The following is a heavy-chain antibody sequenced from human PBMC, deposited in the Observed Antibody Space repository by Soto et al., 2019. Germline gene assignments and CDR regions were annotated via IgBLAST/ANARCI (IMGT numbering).Heavy chain of an antibody. CDR1: GGSISSYD. J-gene: IGHJ5*02. V-gene: IGHV4-59*01. Sequence: PSETLSLTCTVSGGSISSYDWSWIRQPPGKGLEWIGYIYYSGSTNYNPSLKSRVTISVDTSKNQFSLKLSSVTAADTAVYYCARDSYYDSSGYYGNWFDPWGQGTLVTVSS. CDR2: IYYSGST. D-gene: IGHD3-22*01. CDR3: ARDSYYDSSGYYGNWFDP.